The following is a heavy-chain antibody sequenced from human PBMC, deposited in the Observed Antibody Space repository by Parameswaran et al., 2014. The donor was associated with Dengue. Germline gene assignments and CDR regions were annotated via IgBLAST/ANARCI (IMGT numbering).Heavy chain of an antibody. J-gene: IGHJ4*02. CDR3: ATKYYDFWSGNFDY. Sequence: RWIRQPPGKGLEWIGEINHSGSTNYNPSLKSRVTISVDTSKNQFSLKLSSVTAADTAVYYCATKYYDFWSGNFDYWGQGTLVTVSS. CDR2: INHSGST. D-gene: IGHD3-3*01. V-gene: IGHV4-34*01.